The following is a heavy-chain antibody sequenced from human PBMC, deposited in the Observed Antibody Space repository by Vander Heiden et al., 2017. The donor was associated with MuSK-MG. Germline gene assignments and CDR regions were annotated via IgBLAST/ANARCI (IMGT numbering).Heavy chain of an antibody. V-gene: IGHV3-74*01. Sequence: EVQLVESGGGLVQPGGSLRLSCAASGFTFSSYWMHWVRQAPGKGMVWVSRIKSDESNTRYADSVKGRFTISRDNAKNTLYLQMNSLRAEDTAVYHCARGYSSTWYNAFDLWGQGAMVTVSS. D-gene: IGHD6-13*01. J-gene: IGHJ3*01. CDR2: IKSDESNT. CDR1: GFTFSSYW. CDR3: ARGYSSTWYNAFDL.